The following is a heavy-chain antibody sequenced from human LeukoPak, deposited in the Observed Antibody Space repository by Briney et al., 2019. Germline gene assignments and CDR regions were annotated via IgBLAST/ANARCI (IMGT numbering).Heavy chain of an antibody. CDR1: GFTFSSYS. CDR3: ARATDPWGLPTDAFAI. J-gene: IGHJ3*02. D-gene: IGHD1-26*01. V-gene: IGHV3-21*01. Sequence: GGSLRLSCAASGFTFSSYSMNWVRQAPGKGLECVSSISSSSSYIYYADSVKGRFTISIDNDKHSLYLQMNSLRAEDTAVYYCARATDPWGLPTDAFAIWGQGTMVTVSS. CDR2: ISSSSSYI.